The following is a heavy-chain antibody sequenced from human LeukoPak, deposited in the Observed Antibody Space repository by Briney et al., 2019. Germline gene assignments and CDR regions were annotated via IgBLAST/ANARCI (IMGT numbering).Heavy chain of an antibody. D-gene: IGHD2-2*01. CDR2: INHGGST. CDR3: ARGKSDCSSTSCYLVPSRVRAFDI. V-gene: IGHV4-34*01. CDR1: GGSFSGYY. J-gene: IGHJ3*02. Sequence: SETLSLTCAVYGGSFSGYYWSWIRQPPGKGLEWIGEINHGGSTNYNPSLKSRVTISVDTSKNQFSLKLSSVTAADTAVYYCARGKSDCSSTSCYLVPSRVRAFDIWGQGTMVTVSS.